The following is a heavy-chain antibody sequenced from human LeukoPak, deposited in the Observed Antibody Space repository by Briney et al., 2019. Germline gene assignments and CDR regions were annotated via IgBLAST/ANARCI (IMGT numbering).Heavy chain of an antibody. V-gene: IGHV1-3*01. CDR1: GYTFTSYA. CDR3: ARLKYCTNGVCYAGFDY. Sequence: ASVKVSCKASGYTFTSYAMHWVRRAPGQRLEWMGWINAGNGDTKYSQKFQGRVTIARDTSASTAYMELSSLRSEDTAVYYCARLKYCTNGVCYAGFDYWGQGTLVTVSS. J-gene: IGHJ4*02. CDR2: INAGNGDT. D-gene: IGHD2-8*01.